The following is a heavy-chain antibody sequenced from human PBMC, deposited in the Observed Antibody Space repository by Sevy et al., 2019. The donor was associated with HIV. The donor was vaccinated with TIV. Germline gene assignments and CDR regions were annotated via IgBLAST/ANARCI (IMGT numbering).Heavy chain of an antibody. CDR2: ISTAGDT. CDR1: GFTFSSYD. D-gene: IGHD3-16*02. J-gene: IGHJ6*02. Sequence: GGSLRLSCAASGFTFSSYDMHWVRQPTGKGLEWVSAISTAGDTYYSGSVKGRFTISSEDAKNSLYLQMNSLRAGDTAVYYCARVKGYTSSGTYHYYYYGLDVWGQGTTVTVSS. V-gene: IGHV3-13*01. CDR3: ARVKGYTSSGTYHYYYYGLDV.